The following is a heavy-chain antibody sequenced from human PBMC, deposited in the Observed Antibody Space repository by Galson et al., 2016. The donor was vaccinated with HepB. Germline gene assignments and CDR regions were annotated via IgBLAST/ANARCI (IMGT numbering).Heavy chain of an antibody. Sequence: SVKVSCKAAGYTFTSYDINWVRQATGQGLEWMGWMNTNSGITGYAQSGITGYAQKFQGRVTMTRDTSINTTYLELSSLRYEDTAVYYCARGPLAPYSRSLDHWGQGTAVTVSS. CDR2: MNTNSGITGYAQSGIT. CDR1: GYTFTSYD. V-gene: IGHV1-8*01. CDR3: ARGPLAPYSRSLDH. D-gene: IGHD1-26*01. J-gene: IGHJ4*03.